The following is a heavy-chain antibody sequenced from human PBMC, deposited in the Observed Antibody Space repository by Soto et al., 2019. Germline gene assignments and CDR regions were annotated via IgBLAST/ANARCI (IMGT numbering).Heavy chain of an antibody. CDR3: ARDEGALEPSLPKYYFYYYGLDV. D-gene: IGHD1-1*01. CDR2: IYHSGTT. Sequence: SSETLSLTCTVSGGSVSSGNYYWSWIRQPPGKGLEWIGYIYHSGTTNYNPSLKSRVTISVDTSKNQSSLNLRSVTAADTAVYYCARDEGALEPSLPKYYFYYYGLDVWGQGTPVTVSS. V-gene: IGHV4-61*01. J-gene: IGHJ6*02. CDR1: GGSVSSGNYY.